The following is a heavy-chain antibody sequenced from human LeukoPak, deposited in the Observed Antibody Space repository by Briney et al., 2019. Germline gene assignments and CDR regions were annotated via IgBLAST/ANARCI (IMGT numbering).Heavy chain of an antibody. CDR3: ARVSGYDWESSYDY. CDR1: GGSISSYY. J-gene: IGHJ4*02. D-gene: IGHD5-12*01. V-gene: IGHV4-59*01. Sequence: SETLSLTCTVSGGSISSYYWSWIRQPPGKGLEWIRYIYYSGSTNYNPSLKSRVTISVDTSKNQFSLKLSSVTAADTAVYYCARVSGYDWESSYDYWGQGTLVTVSS. CDR2: IYYSGST.